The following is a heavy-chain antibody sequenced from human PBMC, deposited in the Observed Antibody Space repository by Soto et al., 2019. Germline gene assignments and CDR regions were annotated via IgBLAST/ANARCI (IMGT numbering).Heavy chain of an antibody. V-gene: IGHV1-18*01. CDR1: GYSFTSYG. CDR3: ARIWYCGGDCYSDAFDI. Sequence: PGESLKISCKGSGYSFTSYGISWVRQAPGQGLEWMGWISAYNGNTNYAQKVQGRVTMTTDTSTSTAYMELRSLRSDDTAVYYCARIWYCGGDCYSDAFDIWGQGTMVTVSS. CDR2: ISAYNGNT. J-gene: IGHJ3*02. D-gene: IGHD2-21*02.